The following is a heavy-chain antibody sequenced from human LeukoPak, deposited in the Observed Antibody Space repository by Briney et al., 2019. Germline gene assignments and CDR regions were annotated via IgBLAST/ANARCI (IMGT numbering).Heavy chain of an antibody. CDR2: IYYSGST. CDR3: ARTVSGSYLDEYYFDY. V-gene: IGHV4-61*08. D-gene: IGHD1-26*01. Sequence: SQTLSLTCTVSGGSISSGGYYWSWIRQHPGKGLEWIGYIYYSGSTNYNPSLKSRVTISVDTSKNQFSLKLSSVTAADTAVYYCARTVSGSYLDEYYFDYWGQGTLVTVSS. CDR1: GGSISSGGYY. J-gene: IGHJ4*02.